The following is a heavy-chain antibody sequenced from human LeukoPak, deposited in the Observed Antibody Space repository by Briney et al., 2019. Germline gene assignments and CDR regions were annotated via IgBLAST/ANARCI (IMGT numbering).Heavy chain of an antibody. CDR3: ARGAASSTRRGPFDY. CDR1: GYTFTSYG. Sequence: ASVTVSCTASGYTFTSYGISWVRQAPGQGLEWMGWISAYNGNTNYAQKLQGRVTMTTDTSTSTAYMELRSLRSDDTAVYYCARGAASSTRRGPFDYWGQGTLVTVSS. J-gene: IGHJ4*02. V-gene: IGHV1-18*01. CDR2: ISAYNGNT. D-gene: IGHD2-2*01.